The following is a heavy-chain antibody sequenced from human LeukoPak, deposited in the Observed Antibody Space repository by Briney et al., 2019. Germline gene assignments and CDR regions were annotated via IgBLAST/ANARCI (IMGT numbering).Heavy chain of an antibody. CDR1: GYTFTSYD. CDR3: AHAVRGPEGYWFDP. J-gene: IGHJ5*02. CDR2: MNPNSGDT. V-gene: IGHV1-8*01. Sequence: ASVKVSCKASGYTFTSYDINWVRQATGQGLEWMGWMNPNSGDTGYAQKFQGRVTMTRNTSISTAYMELSSLRSEDTAVYYCAHAVRGPEGYWFDPWGQGTLVTVSS. D-gene: IGHD3-10*01.